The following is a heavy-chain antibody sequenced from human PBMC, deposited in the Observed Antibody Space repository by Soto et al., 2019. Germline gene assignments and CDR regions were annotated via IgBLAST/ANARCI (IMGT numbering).Heavy chain of an antibody. CDR2: ISYDGSNK. J-gene: IGHJ6*02. CDR1: GFTFSSYA. Sequence: QVQLVESGGGVVQPGRSLRLSCAASGFTFSSYAMHGVRQAPGKGLERVAVISYDGSNKYYADSEKGRYTIYRDNCKNTLYMHINRPSTEDTAVYYCARDAFCSSSGWYETGYYYYYYGIDVWGQGTTVTVSS. V-gene: IGHV3-30-3*01. D-gene: IGHD6-19*01. CDR3: ARDAFCSSSGWYETGYYYYYYGIDV.